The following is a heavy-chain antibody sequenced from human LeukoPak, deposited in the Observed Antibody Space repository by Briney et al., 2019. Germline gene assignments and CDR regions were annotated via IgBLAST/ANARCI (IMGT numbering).Heavy chain of an antibody. J-gene: IGHJ6*03. V-gene: IGHV4-34*01. CDR3: ATIPIYYYGSGSYMDV. D-gene: IGHD3-10*01. CDR1: GGSFSGYY. CDR2: INHSGST. Sequence: SETLSLTCAVYGGSFSGYYWSWIRQPPGKGLEWIGEINHSGSTNYNPSLKSRVTISVDTSKNQFSLKLSSVTAADTAVYYCATIPIYYYGSGSYMDVWGKGTAVTISS.